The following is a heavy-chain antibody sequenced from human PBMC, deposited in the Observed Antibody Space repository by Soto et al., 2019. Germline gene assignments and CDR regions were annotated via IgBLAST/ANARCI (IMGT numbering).Heavy chain of an antibody. D-gene: IGHD6-25*01. CDR2: IYYSGST. J-gene: IGHJ4*02. V-gene: IGHV4-59*08. CDR1: GGSISSYY. CDR3: ARHSGVPAAGSYDY. Sequence: PSETLSLTCTASGGSISSYYWSWIRQPPGKGLEWIGYIYYSGSTNYNPSLKSRVTISVDTSISTAYLQWSSLKASDTAMYYCARHSGVPAAGSYDYWGQGTPVTVSS.